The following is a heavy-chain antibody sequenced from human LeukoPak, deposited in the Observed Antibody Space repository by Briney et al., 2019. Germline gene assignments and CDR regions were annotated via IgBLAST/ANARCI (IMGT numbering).Heavy chain of an antibody. Sequence: GRSLRLSCAASGFTFDDYAMHWVRQAPGKGLEWVSGISWNSGSIGYADSVKGRFTISRDNAKNSLYLQMNSLRAEDTALYYCAEDMRSGPLSYLYGSGSYTTWGQGTLVTVSS. CDR1: GFTFDDYA. V-gene: IGHV3-9*01. D-gene: IGHD3-10*01. CDR3: AEDMRSGPLSYLYGSGSYTT. J-gene: IGHJ5*02. CDR2: ISWNSGSI.